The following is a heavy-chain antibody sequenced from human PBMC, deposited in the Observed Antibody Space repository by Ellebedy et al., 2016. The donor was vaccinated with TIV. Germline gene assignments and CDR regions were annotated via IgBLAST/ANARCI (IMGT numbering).Heavy chain of an antibody. J-gene: IGHJ4*02. V-gene: IGHV4-59*01. D-gene: IGHD6-19*01. CDR3: ARTKAVAGTFCFDS. Sequence: SETLSLTCTVSGDSINSYYWSWIRQPPGKGLEWIGYVFYSGSIHYNHSLKCRVTISVDTSRNQFSLKLTSVTAADTAVYYCARTKAVAGTFCFDSWGQGTLVPVSS. CDR1: GDSINSYY. CDR2: VFYSGSI.